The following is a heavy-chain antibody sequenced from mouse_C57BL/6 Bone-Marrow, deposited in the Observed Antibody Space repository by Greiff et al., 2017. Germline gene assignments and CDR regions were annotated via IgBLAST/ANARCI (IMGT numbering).Heavy chain of an antibody. J-gene: IGHJ3*01. D-gene: IGHD2-12*01. Sequence: QVQLQQPGAELVKPGASVKLSCKASGYTFTSYWMHWVKQRPGQGLEWIGMIHPNSGSTNYNEKFKSKATLTVDKSSSTAYMQLSSLTSEDSAVYYCARFLSNDVFAYWGQGTLVTVSA. CDR2: IHPNSGST. CDR1: GYTFTSYW. CDR3: ARFLSNDVFAY. V-gene: IGHV1-64*01.